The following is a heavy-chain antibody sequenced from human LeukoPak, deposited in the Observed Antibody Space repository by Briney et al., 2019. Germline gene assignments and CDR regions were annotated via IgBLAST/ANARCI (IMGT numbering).Heavy chain of an antibody. J-gene: IGHJ5*02. CDR3: ARAVAGWFDP. V-gene: IGHV4-59*01. D-gene: IGHD6-19*01. Sequence: SETLSLTCTVSGGSISSYYWSWIRQPPGKGLEWIGYIYYSGSTNYNPSLKSRVTISVDTSKNQFSLKLSSVTAADTAVYYCARAVAGWFDPWGQGTLVTVSS. CDR1: GGSISSYY. CDR2: IYYSGST.